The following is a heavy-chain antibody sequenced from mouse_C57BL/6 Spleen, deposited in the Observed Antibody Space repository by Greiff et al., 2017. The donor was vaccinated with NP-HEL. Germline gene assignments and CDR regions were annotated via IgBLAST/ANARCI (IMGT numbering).Heavy chain of an antibody. CDR1: GYTFTSYW. Sequence: VKLQQPGAELVMPGASVKLSCKASGYTFTSYWMHWVKQRPGQGLEWIGEIDPSDSYTNYNQKFKGKSTLTVDKSSSTAYMQLSSLTSEDSAVYYCARSGYDVWYFDVWGTGTTVTVSS. J-gene: IGHJ1*03. V-gene: IGHV1-69*01. CDR3: ARSGYDVWYFDV. D-gene: IGHD2-2*01. CDR2: IDPSDSYT.